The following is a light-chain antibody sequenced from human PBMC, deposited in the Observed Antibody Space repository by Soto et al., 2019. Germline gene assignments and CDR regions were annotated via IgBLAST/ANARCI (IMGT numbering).Light chain of an antibody. V-gene: IGLV2-14*01. CDR2: EVS. CDR1: SSDAGGYNY. Sequence: QSVLTQPASVSGSPGQSITISCTGTSSDAGGYNYVSWYQQHPGKAPKLMIYEVSNRPSGVSNRFSGSKSGNTASLTISGLQAEDEADYYCSSYTTSSTHWVFGGGTKVTVL. J-gene: IGLJ3*02. CDR3: SSYTTSSTHWV.